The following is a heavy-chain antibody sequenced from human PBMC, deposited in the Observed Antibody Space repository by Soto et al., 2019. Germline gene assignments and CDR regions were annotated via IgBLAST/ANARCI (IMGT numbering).Heavy chain of an antibody. Sequence: QVQLVQSGAEVKTPGSSVKVSCEASGGTFNSYSINWVRQAPGQGLEWMGRIIPMFGTTDYAQRFQGRVTFTADESINTASMEVTNLTSEDTAVYYCARAAVLTFTRFYDVDVWGQGTTVTVSS. V-gene: IGHV1-69*18. CDR1: GGTFNSYS. CDR3: ARAAVLTFTRFYDVDV. CDR2: IIPMFGTT. D-gene: IGHD6-13*01. J-gene: IGHJ6*02.